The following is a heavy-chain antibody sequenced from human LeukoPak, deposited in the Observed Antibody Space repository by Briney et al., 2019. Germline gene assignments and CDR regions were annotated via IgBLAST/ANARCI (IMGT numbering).Heavy chain of an antibody. J-gene: IGHJ6*02. CDR2: INPSGGST. CDR3: ARDTVPDSGSYYNYGMDV. Sequence: GASVKVSCKASGYTFTSYYMHWVRQAPGQGLEWMGIINPSGGSTSYAQKFQSRVTMTRDTSTSTVYMELSSLRSEDTAVYYCARDTVPDSGSYYNYGMDVWGQGTTVTVSS. CDR1: GYTFTSYY. V-gene: IGHV1-46*01. D-gene: IGHD1-26*01.